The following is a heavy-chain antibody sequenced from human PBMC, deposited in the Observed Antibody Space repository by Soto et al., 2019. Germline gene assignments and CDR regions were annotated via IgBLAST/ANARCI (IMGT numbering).Heavy chain of an antibody. D-gene: IGHD4-17*01. V-gene: IGHV1-46*01. J-gene: IGHJ6*02. CDR3: ARDDLLTTAQSGYGMDV. CDR1: GYTFTTYY. CDR2: INPGGGST. Sequence: ASVKVSCKASGYTFTTYYMHWVRQAPGQGLEWMGIINPGGGSTSYAQKFQDRVTMTRDTSTSTVYMELSSLRSEDTAVYYCARDDLLTTAQSGYGMDVWGQGTTVTVSS.